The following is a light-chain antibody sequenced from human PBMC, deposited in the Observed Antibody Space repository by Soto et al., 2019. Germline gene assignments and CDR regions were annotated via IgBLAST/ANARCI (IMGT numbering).Light chain of an antibody. J-gene: IGKJ1*01. Sequence: DIQMTQSPSNLSGSVGDRVTITCRASQTISSWLAWYQQKPGKAPKLLIYKASTLKSGVPSRFSGSGSGTVFTLTISRLQPDDFATYYCQHYNSYSDAFGQGTKVELK. CDR2: KAS. CDR3: QHYNSYSDA. V-gene: IGKV1-5*03. CDR1: QTISSW.